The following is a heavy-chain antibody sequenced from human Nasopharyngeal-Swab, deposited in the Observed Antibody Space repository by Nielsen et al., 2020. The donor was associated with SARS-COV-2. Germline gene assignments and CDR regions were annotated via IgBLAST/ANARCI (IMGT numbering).Heavy chain of an antibody. CDR1: GGSISSGGYY. D-gene: IGHD3-3*01. V-gene: IGHV4-31*03. Sequence: LRLSCTVSGGSISSGGYYWSWIRQHPGKGLEWIGYIYYSGSTYYNPSLKSRVTISVDTSKNQFSLKLSSVTAADTAVYYCARGATIFGVVAYGVDVWGQGTTVTVSS. CDR3: ARGATIFGVVAYGVDV. J-gene: IGHJ6*02. CDR2: IYYSGST.